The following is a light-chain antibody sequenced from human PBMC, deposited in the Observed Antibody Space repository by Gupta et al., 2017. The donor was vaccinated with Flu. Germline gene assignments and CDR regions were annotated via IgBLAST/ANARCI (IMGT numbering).Light chain of an antibody. Sequence: DIQLTQSPFSLSASVGDRVTITCRTSQSISSNLHWYQQKPGKVPKLLIYAASSLERGVPSRFSGSGSRTDFSLTISSLQPEDFATYYCQQSYSIPFTFGPGTRVDIK. J-gene: IGKJ3*01. V-gene: IGKV1-39*01. CDR3: QQSYSIPFT. CDR1: QSISSN. CDR2: AAS.